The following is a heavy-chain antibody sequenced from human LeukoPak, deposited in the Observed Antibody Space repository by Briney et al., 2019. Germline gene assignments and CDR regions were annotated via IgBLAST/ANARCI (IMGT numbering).Heavy chain of an antibody. V-gene: IGHV4-61*01. J-gene: IGHJ6*02. D-gene: IGHD6-13*01. CDR2: VYHTAST. Sequence: PSETLSLTCTVSGGSVSSASYYWSWVRQPPEKGLEWIGYVYHTASTNYNPSLKSRVTISLDMSKNQFSLKLSSVTAADTAVYYCARGAHNNPYSSSWYRTEENYYYYYGMDVWGQGTTVTVSS. CDR3: ARGAHNNPYSSSWYRTEENYYYYYGMDV. CDR1: GGSVSSASYY.